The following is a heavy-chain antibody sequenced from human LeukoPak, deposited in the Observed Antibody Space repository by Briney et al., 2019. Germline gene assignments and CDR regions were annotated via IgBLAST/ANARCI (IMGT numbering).Heavy chain of an antibody. CDR1: GFTFSSYA. CDR2: ISGSRNTV. D-gene: IGHD1-1*01. Sequence: GGSLRLSCAASGFTFSSYAMSWVRQAPGKGLEWVSYISGSRNTVYYADSMKGRFTISRDNAKNSLYLQMNSLRAEDTAVYYCARETKTGTSFDYWGQGTLVTVSS. J-gene: IGHJ4*02. V-gene: IGHV3-48*01. CDR3: ARETKTGTSFDY.